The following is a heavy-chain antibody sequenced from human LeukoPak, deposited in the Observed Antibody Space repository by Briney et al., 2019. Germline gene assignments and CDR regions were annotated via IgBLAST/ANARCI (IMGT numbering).Heavy chain of an antibody. Sequence: GGSLRLSCAASGFTISNYWMSWVRQAPGKGLQWVSVMFPDGRTYYADSVKGRFTISRDLARNTLLLQMHSLRADDTAVLYCARTNPVYGDYDYWGQGTLVTVSS. V-gene: IGHV3-53*01. CDR1: GFTISNYW. CDR2: MFPDGRT. D-gene: IGHD4-17*01. J-gene: IGHJ4*02. CDR3: ARTNPVYGDYDY.